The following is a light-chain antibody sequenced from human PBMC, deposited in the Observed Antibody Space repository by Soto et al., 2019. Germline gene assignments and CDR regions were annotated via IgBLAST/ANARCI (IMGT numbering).Light chain of an antibody. V-gene: IGKV3-20*01. CDR1: QSVGIK. Sequence: ESVLTQSPGTLSLSPGERATLSCRASQSVGIKLAWYQQKPGQAPRLLIYGASNRATGIPDRFSGSGSGTDFTLTISRLEPEDFAVYYCQQYGSSGTFGQGTKVDIK. CDR2: GAS. CDR3: QQYGSSGT. J-gene: IGKJ1*01.